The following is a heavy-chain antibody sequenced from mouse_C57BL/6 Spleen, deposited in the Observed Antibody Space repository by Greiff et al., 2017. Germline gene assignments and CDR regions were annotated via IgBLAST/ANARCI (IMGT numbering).Heavy chain of an antibody. CDR3: ARADYYGSSYAMDY. CDR2: ISYDGSN. V-gene: IGHV3-6*01. CDR1: GYSITSGYY. Sequence: VQLQQSGPGLVKPSQSLSLTCSVTGYSITSGYYWNWIRQFPGNKLEWMGYISYDGSNNYNPSLKNRISITRDTSKNQFFLKLNSVTTEDTATYYCARADYYGSSYAMDYWGQGTSVTVSS. D-gene: IGHD1-1*01. J-gene: IGHJ4*01.